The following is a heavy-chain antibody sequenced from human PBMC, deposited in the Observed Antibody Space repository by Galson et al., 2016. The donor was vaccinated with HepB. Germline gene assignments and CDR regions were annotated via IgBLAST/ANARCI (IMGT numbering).Heavy chain of an antibody. CDR1: GFTFSTGD. Sequence: SLRLSCAASGFTFSTGDLHWVRQATGEGLEWVSAIGLAGDTYYLDSVRGRFTISRENVRNSLYLQMTSLRAGDTAVYYCARARSVGLGKWTWYFDLWGRGTLVTVSS. D-gene: IGHD3-16*01. CDR2: IGLAGDT. V-gene: IGHV3-13*01. CDR3: ARARSVGLGKWTWYFDL. J-gene: IGHJ2*01.